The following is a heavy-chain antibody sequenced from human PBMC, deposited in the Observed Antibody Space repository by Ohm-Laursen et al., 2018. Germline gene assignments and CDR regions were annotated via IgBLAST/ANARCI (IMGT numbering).Heavy chain of an antibody. CDR3: AGDSCSGSHFRFDY. CDR1: GYTLTELS. J-gene: IGHJ4*02. V-gene: IGHV1-24*01. Sequence: GASVKVSCKVSGYTLTELSIHWVRQAPGKGLEWMGGFDPEDGETIYAQNFQGRLTMTEDTSTDTAYMELSSLRSEDTAVYYCAGDSCSGSHFRFDYWGQGALVTVSS. D-gene: IGHD3-10*02. CDR2: FDPEDGET.